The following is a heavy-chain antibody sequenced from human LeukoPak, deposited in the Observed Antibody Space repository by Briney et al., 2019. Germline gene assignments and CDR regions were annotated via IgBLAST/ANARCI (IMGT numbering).Heavy chain of an antibody. CDR2: ISGSGGST. D-gene: IGHD5-12*01. CDR1: GFTFSSYA. J-gene: IGHJ4*02. Sequence: QPGGSLRLSCAASGFTFSSYAMSWLRQAPGKGLEWVSAISGSGGSTYYADSVKGRFTISRDDSKNTLYLQMNSLRAEDTAVYYCAKDLSGYSGYDSGNFDYWGQGTLVTVSS. V-gene: IGHV3-23*01. CDR3: AKDLSGYSGYDSGNFDY.